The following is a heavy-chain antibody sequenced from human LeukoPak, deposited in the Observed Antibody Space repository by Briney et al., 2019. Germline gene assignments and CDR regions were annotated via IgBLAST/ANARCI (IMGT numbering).Heavy chain of an antibody. CDR1: GFTFSGSA. D-gene: IGHD6-19*01. CDR2: IRSKANSYAT. J-gene: IGHJ4*02. CDR3: TRPEYSSGWYLGY. Sequence: GGSLRLSCAASGFTFSGSAMHWVRQASGKGLEWVGRIRSKANSYATAYAASVKGRFTISRDDSKNTAYLQMNSLKTEDTAVYYCTRPEYSSGWYLGYWGQGTLVTLSS. V-gene: IGHV3-73*01.